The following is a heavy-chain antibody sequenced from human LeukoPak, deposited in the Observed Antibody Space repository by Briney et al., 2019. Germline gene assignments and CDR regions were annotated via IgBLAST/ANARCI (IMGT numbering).Heavy chain of an antibody. D-gene: IGHD3-22*01. J-gene: IGHJ5*02. CDR2: IYTSGTT. V-gene: IGHV4-4*07. CDR1: GDSISSNY. Sequence: SETLSLTCTVSGDSISSNYWSWIRQPAGKGLEWIGRIYTSGTTNYNPSLKSRLTMSVDTSKNQFSLKLSSVTAADTAVYYCARGGDSDGYYCVGWLDPWGQGTQVTVSS. CDR3: ARGGDSDGYYCVGWLDP.